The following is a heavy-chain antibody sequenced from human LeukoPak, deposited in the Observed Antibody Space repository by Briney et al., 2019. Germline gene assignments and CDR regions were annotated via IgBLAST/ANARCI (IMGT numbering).Heavy chain of an antibody. CDR3: ARGGGYKPFDY. D-gene: IGHD5-24*01. CDR2: INHSGST. J-gene: IGHJ4*02. Sequence: PSETLSLTCVVYGGSFSGYYWSWIRQPPGKGREWIGEINHSGSTNYNPSLKSRVTISVDTSKNQFPLKLSSVTAADTAVYYCARGGGYKPFDYWGQGTLVTVSS. V-gene: IGHV4-34*01. CDR1: GGSFSGYY.